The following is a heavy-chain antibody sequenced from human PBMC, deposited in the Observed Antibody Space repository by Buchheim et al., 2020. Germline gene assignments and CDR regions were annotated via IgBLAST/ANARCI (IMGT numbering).Heavy chain of an antibody. J-gene: IGHJ4*02. CDR3: ARGFGGIARD. V-gene: IGHV1-69*04. Sequence: QVHLVQSGADVKKVGSSVKVACKASEGTFGSDAISWVRQAPGQGLEWLGRTMPLAGITNYAQKFQGRVTLTADTYTNTPSMELTNLRSDDSGTYYCARGFGGIARDWGQGTL. D-gene: IGHD2-15*01. CDR2: TMPLAGIT. CDR1: EGTFGSDA.